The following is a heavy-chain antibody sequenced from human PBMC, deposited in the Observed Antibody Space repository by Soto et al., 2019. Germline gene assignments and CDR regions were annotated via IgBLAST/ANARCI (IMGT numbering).Heavy chain of an antibody. CDR2: ILYSGNT. V-gene: IGHV4-59*01. CDR1: GGSIGGYY. D-gene: IGHD1-20*01. J-gene: IGHJ5*01. CDR3: AKSRGITGTTFNWFDS. Sequence: SETLSLTCNVSGGSIGGYYWNWIRQSPGRGLEWIGSILYSGNTNYNPSLSSRVTISVDPSKNQFSLKVHSVNAADTAIYYCAKSRGITGTTFNWFDSWGQGTQVTVS.